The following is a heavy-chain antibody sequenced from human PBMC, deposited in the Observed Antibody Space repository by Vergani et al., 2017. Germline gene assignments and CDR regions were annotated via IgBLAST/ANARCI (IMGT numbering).Heavy chain of an antibody. CDR3: ARDHDSSGYYRLPRAFDI. CDR2: ISYDGSNK. V-gene: IGHV3-30*03. CDR1: GFTFSSYG. J-gene: IGHJ3*02. Sequence: QVQLVESGGGVVQPGRSLRLSCAASGFTFSSYGMHWVRQAPGKGLEWVAVISYDGSNKYYADSVKGRFTISRDNSKNTLYLQMNSLRAEDTAVYYCARDHDSSGYYRLPRAFDICGQGTMVTVSS. D-gene: IGHD3-22*01.